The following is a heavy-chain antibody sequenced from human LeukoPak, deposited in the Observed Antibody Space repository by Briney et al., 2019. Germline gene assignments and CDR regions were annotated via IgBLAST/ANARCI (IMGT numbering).Heavy chain of an antibody. D-gene: IGHD2-15*01. CDR2: MNPNNGNT. CDR3: ARGSKGYCSGDSCYYPLDY. CDR1: GHPFTSYD. V-gene: IGHV1-8*01. Sequence: ASVKVSCKASGHPFTSYDINWVRQATGQGLEWMGWMNPNNGNTGYAQKFQGRVTMIRNTSISTAYMELSSLRSDDTAVYYCARGSKGYCSGDSCYYPLDYWGQGTLVTVSS. J-gene: IGHJ4*02.